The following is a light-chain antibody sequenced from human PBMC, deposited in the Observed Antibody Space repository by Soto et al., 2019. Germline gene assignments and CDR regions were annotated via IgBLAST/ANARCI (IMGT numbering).Light chain of an antibody. CDR2: VNS. Sequence: QSVLTQPPSVSGAPGQRVTISCSGTSSNIGAGYDVHWYRQLPGTAPKLLIYVNSNRPSGVPDRISGSKSGTSASLAITGLQAEDEADYYCQSYDSSLSGVVFGGGTKLTVL. CDR3: QSYDSSLSGVV. CDR1: SSNIGAGYD. J-gene: IGLJ2*01. V-gene: IGLV1-40*01.